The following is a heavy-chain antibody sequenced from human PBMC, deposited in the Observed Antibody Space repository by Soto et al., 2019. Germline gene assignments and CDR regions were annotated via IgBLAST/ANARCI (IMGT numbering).Heavy chain of an antibody. CDR3: ARENDPYGFDL. J-gene: IGHJ3*01. V-gene: IGHV1-18*01. Sequence: QVQLVQSGATQEKPGSSVKVSCEAFGYSFDSYAYSWVRQAPGQGLEWMGRIGSGNTNYAQKLQGRVTMNTDTSTNTAYMELRSLRSDDTALYYCARENDPYGFDLWGQGTVVTVSS. CDR2: IGSGNT. CDR1: GYSFDSYA.